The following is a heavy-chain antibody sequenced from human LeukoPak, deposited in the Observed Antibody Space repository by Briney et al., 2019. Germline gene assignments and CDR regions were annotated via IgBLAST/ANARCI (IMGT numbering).Heavy chain of an antibody. CDR3: ARDAPYCSGGSCYRYYYYMDV. Sequence: SETLSLXCTVSGGSISSYYWRWIRQPPGKGLEWIGYIYYSGSTNYNPSLKSRVTISVDTSKNQFSLKLSSVTAADTAVYYCARDAPYCSGGSCYRYYYYMDVWGKGTTVTVSS. CDR2: IYYSGST. CDR1: GGSISSYY. J-gene: IGHJ6*03. V-gene: IGHV4-59*01. D-gene: IGHD2-15*01.